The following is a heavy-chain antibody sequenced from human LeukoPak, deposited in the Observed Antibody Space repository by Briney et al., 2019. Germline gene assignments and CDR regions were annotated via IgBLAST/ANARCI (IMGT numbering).Heavy chain of an antibody. D-gene: IGHD3-3*01. CDR1: GFTFSSYS. V-gene: IGHV3-48*01. Sequence: GGSLRLSCAASGFTFSSYSMNWVRQAPGKGLEWVSYISSSSSTIYYADSVKGRFTISRGNAKNSLYLQMNSLRAEDTAVYYCARDLRYDFWSGYAPSDYWGQGTLVTVSS. J-gene: IGHJ4*02. CDR3: ARDLRYDFWSGYAPSDY. CDR2: ISSSSSTI.